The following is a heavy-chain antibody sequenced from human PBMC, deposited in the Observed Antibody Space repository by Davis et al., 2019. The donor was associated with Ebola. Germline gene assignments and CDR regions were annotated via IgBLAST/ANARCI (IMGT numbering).Heavy chain of an antibody. J-gene: IGHJ6*02. Sequence: SETLSLTCAVYGGSFSGYYWSWIRQPPGKGLEWIGEINHSGSTNYNPSLKSRVTISVDTSKNQFSLKLSSLTAADTAVYYCARGGGYGGYGMDVWGQGTTVTVSS. CDR1: GGSFSGYY. CDR3: ARGGGYGGYGMDV. D-gene: IGHD5-12*01. V-gene: IGHV4-34*01. CDR2: INHSGST.